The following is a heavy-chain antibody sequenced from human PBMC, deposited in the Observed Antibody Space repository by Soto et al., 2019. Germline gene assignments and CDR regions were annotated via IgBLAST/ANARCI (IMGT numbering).Heavy chain of an antibody. CDR1: GGTFSTNP. D-gene: IGHD2-15*01. CDR2: TGSGTGPG. V-gene: IGHV1-69*06. J-gene: IGHJ4*02. Sequence: QVQLVQSGAEVKKPGSSVKVSCKASGGTFSTNPISWVRQSPGQGLEWMGGTGSGTGPGNHAQKFQGRLTITVDTSTSTVYMELSSLSSEDTAVYYCARRDSGGFYPYFDSWGQGTLVTVSS. CDR3: ARRDSGGFYPYFDS.